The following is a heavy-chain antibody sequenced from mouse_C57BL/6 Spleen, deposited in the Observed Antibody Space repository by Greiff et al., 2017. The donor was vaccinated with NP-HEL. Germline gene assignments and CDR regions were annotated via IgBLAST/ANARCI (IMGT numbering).Heavy chain of an antibody. Sequence: QVQLQQPGAELVKPGASVKLSCKASGYTFTSYWMHWVKQRPGRGLEWIGRIDPNSGGTKYNEKFKSKATLTVDKPSSTAYMQLSSLTSEDSAVYYCASQGGDGYYVGGNYYAMDYWGQGTSVTVSS. V-gene: IGHV1-72*01. CDR3: ASQGGDGYYVGGNYYAMDY. D-gene: IGHD2-3*01. CDR1: GYTFTSYW. CDR2: IDPNSGGT. J-gene: IGHJ4*01.